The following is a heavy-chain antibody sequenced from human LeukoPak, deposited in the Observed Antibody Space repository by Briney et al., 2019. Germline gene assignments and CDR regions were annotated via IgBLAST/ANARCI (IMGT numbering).Heavy chain of an antibody. J-gene: IGHJ6*03. CDR1: GGSISSYY. Sequence: SETLSLTCTVSGGSISSYYWSWFRRPPGEGLEWIGYIYTTGSTNYDPSLMSRVTISIDTSKSQFSLKLSSVTAADTAVYYCARHGYYYYMDVWGKGTTVTVSS. CDR3: ARHGYYYYMDV. CDR2: IYTTGST. V-gene: IGHV4-4*09.